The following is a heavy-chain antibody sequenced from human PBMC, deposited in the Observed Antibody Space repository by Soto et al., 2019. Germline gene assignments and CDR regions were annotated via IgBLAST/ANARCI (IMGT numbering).Heavy chain of an antibody. V-gene: IGHV2-5*01. CDR1: GFSLSTSGVG. CDR3: ARGRAARPVFALDI. D-gene: IGHD6-6*01. CDR2: IYWTGDE. Sequence: QGTLKESGPTLVKPTQTLTLTCSFSGFSLSTSGVGVGWFRQSPGKALEWLAHIYWTGDEHYRPSLKTRLTIPKETSKHHVVLTMTNMDPVETATYYCARGRAARPVFALDIWGQGTIVTVSS. J-gene: IGHJ3*02.